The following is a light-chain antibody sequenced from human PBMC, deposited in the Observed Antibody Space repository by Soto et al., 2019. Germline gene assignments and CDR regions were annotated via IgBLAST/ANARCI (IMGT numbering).Light chain of an antibody. Sequence: EIVMTQSPATLSVSPGERATLSCRASQNVNYNLAWYQQKPGQAPRLLIYGAYTRATGIPARFSGSGSGTEFTLTIGSLQSEDFAVYYCQQYNNWPPLTFGGGTKVEIK. V-gene: IGKV3-15*01. J-gene: IGKJ4*01. CDR3: QQYNNWPPLT. CDR2: GAY. CDR1: QNVNYN.